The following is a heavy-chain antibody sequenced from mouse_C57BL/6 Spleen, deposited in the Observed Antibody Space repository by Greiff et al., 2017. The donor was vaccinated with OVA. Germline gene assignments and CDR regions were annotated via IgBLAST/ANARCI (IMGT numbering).Heavy chain of an antibody. Sequence: QVQLQQPGAELVMPGASVKLSCKASGYTFTSYWMHWVKQRPGQGLEWIGEIDPSDSYTNYNQKFKGKSTLTVDKSSSTAYMQLSSLTSEDSAVYYCTYGPYYVDDWGQGTTLTVSS. J-gene: IGHJ2*01. CDR3: TYGPYYVDD. D-gene: IGHD1-1*02. CDR1: GYTFTSYW. V-gene: IGHV1-69*01. CDR2: IDPSDSYT.